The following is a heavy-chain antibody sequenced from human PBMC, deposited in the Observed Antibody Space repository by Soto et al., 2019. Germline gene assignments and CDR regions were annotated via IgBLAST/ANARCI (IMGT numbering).Heavy chain of an antibody. J-gene: IGHJ2*01. CDR3: ARGRTYYYDSSGYPHWYFDL. CDR2: IYSGGST. V-gene: IGHV3-66*01. D-gene: IGHD3-22*01. CDR1: GFTVSSNY. Sequence: EVQLVESGGGLVQPGGSLRLSCAASGFTVSSNYMSWVRQAPGKGLEWVSVIYSGGSTYYADSVKGRFTTSRDNSKNPLYLQMNSLRAEDTAVYYCARGRTYYYDSSGYPHWYFDLWGRGTLVTVSS.